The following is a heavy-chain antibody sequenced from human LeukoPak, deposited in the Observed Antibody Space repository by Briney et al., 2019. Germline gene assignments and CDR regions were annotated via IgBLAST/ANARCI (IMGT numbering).Heavy chain of an antibody. CDR1: GFDFSDHG. Sequence: GGSLRLSCAASGFDFSDHGMHWVRQAPGKGLEWVAVISRHGSTKIYAASVKGRFTISRDNAENSLYLQMNTLGAEDTAVYYCTKDNAAGTAHDYWGQGTLVTVSS. CDR2: ISRHGSTK. CDR3: TKDNAAGTAHDY. V-gene: IGHV3-30*18. J-gene: IGHJ4*02. D-gene: IGHD6-13*01.